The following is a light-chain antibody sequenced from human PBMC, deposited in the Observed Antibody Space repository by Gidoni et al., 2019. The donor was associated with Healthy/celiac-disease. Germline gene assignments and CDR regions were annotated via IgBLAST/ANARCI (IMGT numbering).Light chain of an antibody. CDR2: GAS. Sequence: EIVMTQSPATLSVSPGERATLSCRASQSVSSNLAWYQQTPGQAPRLLIYGASTRATGIPSRFSGSGSVTEFTLTISSLQSEDFAVYYCQQYNNWPPWTFXQXTKVEIK. V-gene: IGKV3-15*01. CDR3: QQYNNWPPWT. J-gene: IGKJ1*01. CDR1: QSVSSN.